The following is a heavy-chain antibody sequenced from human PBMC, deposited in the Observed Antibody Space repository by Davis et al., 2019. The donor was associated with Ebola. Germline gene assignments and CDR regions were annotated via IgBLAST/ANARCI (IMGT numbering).Heavy chain of an antibody. J-gene: IGHJ5*02. V-gene: IGHV4-34*01. CDR1: GGSSSAYY. CDR3: ARGLETIFGVVIIPRWFDP. Sequence: SETLSLTCAVHGGSSSAYYWGWIRQLPGKGLEWTGEINHSGSTNYNPSLKSRVTISVDTSKNQFSLKLSSVTAADTAVYYCARGLETIFGVVIIPRWFDPWGQGTLVTVSS. CDR2: INHSGST. D-gene: IGHD3-3*01.